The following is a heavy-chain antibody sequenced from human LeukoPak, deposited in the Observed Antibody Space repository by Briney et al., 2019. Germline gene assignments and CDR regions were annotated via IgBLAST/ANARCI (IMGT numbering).Heavy chain of an antibody. Sequence: SETLSLTCAVSGGSISSGGYYWSWIRQHPGKGLEWIGYIYYSGSTYYNPSLKSRVTISVDMSKDQFSLKLSSVTAADTAVYYCARGRLGDNFDYWGQGTLVTVSS. D-gene: IGHD1-26*01. CDR2: IYYSGST. CDR3: ARGRLGDNFDY. CDR1: GGSISSGGYY. J-gene: IGHJ4*02. V-gene: IGHV4-31*11.